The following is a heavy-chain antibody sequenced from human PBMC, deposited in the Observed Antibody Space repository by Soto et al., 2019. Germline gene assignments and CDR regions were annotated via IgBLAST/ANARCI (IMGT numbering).Heavy chain of an antibody. V-gene: IGHV5-51*01. J-gene: IGHJ5*02. CDR2: IYPGDSYT. D-gene: IGHD3-10*01. CDR1: GHSFTTYW. CDR3: ARHLNYYGSGSYSNWFDP. Sequence: GESLKISCKGSGHSFTTYWIGWVRQMPGKGLEWMGIIYPGDSYTSYSPSFQGQVTISADKSISTAYLQWSSLKASDTAMYYCARHLNYYGSGSYSNWFDPWGQGTLVTVSS.